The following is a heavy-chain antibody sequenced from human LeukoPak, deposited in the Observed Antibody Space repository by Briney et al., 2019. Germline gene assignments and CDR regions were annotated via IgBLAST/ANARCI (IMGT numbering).Heavy chain of an antibody. D-gene: IGHD2-2*01. J-gene: IGHJ4*02. CDR2: IYPGDSDT. CDR1: GYSFTSCW. Sequence: GESLKISCKGSGYSFTSCWIGWVRQMPGKGLEWMGIIYPGDSDTRYSPSFQGQVTISADKSISTAYLQWSSLKASDTAMYYCARGYCSSTSCSYFDYWGQGTLVTVSS. V-gene: IGHV5-51*01. CDR3: ARGYCSSTSCSYFDY.